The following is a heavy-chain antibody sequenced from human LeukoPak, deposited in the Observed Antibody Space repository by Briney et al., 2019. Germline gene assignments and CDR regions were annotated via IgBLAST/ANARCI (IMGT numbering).Heavy chain of an antibody. D-gene: IGHD2-15*01. V-gene: IGHV3-66*01. J-gene: IGHJ4*02. CDR1: GFTVSSNY. Sequence: PGGSLRLSCAASGFTVSSNYMSWVRQAPGKGLEWVSVIYSGGSTYYADSVKGRFNISRDNSKNTLYLQMNSLRAEDTAVYYCARDPPVYCSGGSCYWGVFDYWGQGTLVTVSS. CDR2: IYSGGST. CDR3: ARDPPVYCSGGSCYWGVFDY.